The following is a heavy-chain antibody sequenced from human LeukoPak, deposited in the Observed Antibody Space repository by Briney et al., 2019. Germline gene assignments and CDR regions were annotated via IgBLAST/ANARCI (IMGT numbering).Heavy chain of an antibody. CDR3: AREAGDCSSTSCYYWFDP. CDR1: GFTFSSYW. Sequence: GGSLRLSCAASGFTFSSYWMHWVRHAPGKGLVWVSRINTDGSSTSYADSVKGRFTISRDNAKNTLYLQMNSLRAEDTAVYYCAREAGDCSSTSCYYWFDPWGQGTLVTVSS. CDR2: INTDGSST. V-gene: IGHV3-74*01. D-gene: IGHD2-2*01. J-gene: IGHJ5*02.